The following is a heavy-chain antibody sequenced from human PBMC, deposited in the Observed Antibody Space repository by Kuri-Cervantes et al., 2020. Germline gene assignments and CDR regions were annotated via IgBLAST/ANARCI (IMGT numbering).Heavy chain of an antibody. CDR3: ARSYYDFWSGYYMDAFDI. CDR2: IDQDGSEK. Sequence: GGSLRLSCEASEFTFNSNWMTWFRQAPGKGLEWVANIDQDGSEKYYVDSVRGRFTISRDNAKKLLYLQMNSLRVEDTAVYFCARSYYDFWSGYYMDAFDIWSQGTMVTVSS. CDR1: EFTFNSNW. V-gene: IGHV3-7*01. D-gene: IGHD3-3*01. J-gene: IGHJ3*02.